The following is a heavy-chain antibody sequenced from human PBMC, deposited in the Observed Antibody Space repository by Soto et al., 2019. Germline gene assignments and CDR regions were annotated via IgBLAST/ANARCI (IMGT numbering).Heavy chain of an antibody. CDR2: ISYDGSNK. CDR3: AKDRGITIFGVVSYGMDA. CDR1: GFTFSSYG. Sequence: GGSLRLSCAASGFTFSSYGMHWVRQAPGKGLEWVAVISYDGSNKYYADSVKGRFTISRDNSKNTLYLQMNSLRAEDTAVYYCAKDRGITIFGVVSYGMDAWGQGTTVNVSS. V-gene: IGHV3-30*18. J-gene: IGHJ6*02. D-gene: IGHD3-3*01.